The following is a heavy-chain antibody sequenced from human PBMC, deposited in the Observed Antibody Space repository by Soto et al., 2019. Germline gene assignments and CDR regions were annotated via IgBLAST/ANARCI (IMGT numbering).Heavy chain of an antibody. Sequence: QLQLQESGPGLVKPSETLSLTCTVSGGSISSSSYYWGWIRQPPGKGLEWIGSIYYSGSAYYNPSLKSRVTISVDTSKNQVSLKLSSVTAADTAVYYCATPDCSSTSCYGHYYYYMDVWGKGTTVTVSS. J-gene: IGHJ6*03. CDR1: GGSISSSSYY. D-gene: IGHD2-2*01. CDR2: IYYSGSA. V-gene: IGHV4-39*01. CDR3: ATPDCSSTSCYGHYYYYMDV.